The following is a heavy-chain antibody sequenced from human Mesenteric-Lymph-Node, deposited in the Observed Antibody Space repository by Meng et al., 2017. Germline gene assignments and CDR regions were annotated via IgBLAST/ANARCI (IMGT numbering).Heavy chain of an antibody. J-gene: IGHJ4*02. Sequence: VQLVESGPGLVKPSQTLSLTCTVSGGSISSGDYYWSWIRQPPGKGLEWIGYIYYSGSTYYNPSLKSRVTISVDTSKNQFSLKLSSVTAADAAVYYCGRDQGRELINHWGQGALVTVSS. D-gene: IGHD1-7*01. CDR3: GRDQGRELINH. CDR1: GGSISSGDYY. V-gene: IGHV4-30-4*01. CDR2: IYYSGST.